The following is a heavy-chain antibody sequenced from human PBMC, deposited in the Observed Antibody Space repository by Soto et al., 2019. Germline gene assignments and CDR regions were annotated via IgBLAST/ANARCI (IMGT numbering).Heavy chain of an antibody. J-gene: IGHJ4*02. CDR1: GFTVSSNY. D-gene: IGHD3-22*01. CDR3: ARKYYYDSSGSPFAY. Sequence: PGGSLRLSCAASGFTVSSNYMSWVRQAPGKGLEWVSVIYSGGSTYYADSVKGRFTISRDNSKNTLHLQMNSLRAEDTAVYYCARKYYYDSSGSPFAYRGQGTLVTVSS. V-gene: IGHV3-66*01. CDR2: IYSGGST.